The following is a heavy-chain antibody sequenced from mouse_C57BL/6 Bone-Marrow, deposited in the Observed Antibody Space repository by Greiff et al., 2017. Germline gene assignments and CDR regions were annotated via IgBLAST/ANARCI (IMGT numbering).Heavy chain of an antibody. V-gene: IGHV1-69*01. D-gene: IGHD3-2*02. Sequence: VQLQQSGAELVMPGASVKLSCKASGYTFTSYWMHWVKQRPGQGLEWIGEIDPSDSYTNYNQKFKGKSTLTVAKSSSTAYMQLSSLTSEDSAVYYCARWTAQATIWYFDVWGTGTTVTVSS. J-gene: IGHJ1*03. CDR1: GYTFTSYW. CDR2: IDPSDSYT. CDR3: ARWTAQATIWYFDV.